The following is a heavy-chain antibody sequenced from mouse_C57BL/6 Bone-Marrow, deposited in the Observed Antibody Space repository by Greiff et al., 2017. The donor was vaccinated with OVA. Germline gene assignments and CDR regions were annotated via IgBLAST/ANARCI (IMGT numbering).Heavy chain of an antibody. CDR1: GFTFSSYA. J-gene: IGHJ3*01. D-gene: IGHD2-2*01. V-gene: IGHV5-4*03. CDR3: ARVDGYDGAWFAY. Sequence: EVMLVESGGGLVKPGGSLKLSCAASGFTFSSYAMSWVRQTPEKRLEWVATISDGGSYTYYPDNVKGRFTISRDNAKNNLYLQMSHLKSEDTAMYYCARVDGYDGAWFAYWGQGTLVTVSA. CDR2: ISDGGSYT.